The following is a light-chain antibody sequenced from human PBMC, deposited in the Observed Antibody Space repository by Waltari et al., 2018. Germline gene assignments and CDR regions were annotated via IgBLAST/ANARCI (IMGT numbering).Light chain of an antibody. CDR2: EDT. CDR1: SSDVGSHNL. V-gene: IGLV2-23*01. Sequence: QSALTQPASVSGSPGQSITISCTGTSSDVGSHNLVSWYQPHPGKAPKLMIYEDTKRPSGVSNRFSSSKSGNTASLTISGLQAEDEADYYCCSYAGSTASILLGGGTKLTVL. J-gene: IGLJ2*01. CDR3: CSYAGSTASIL.